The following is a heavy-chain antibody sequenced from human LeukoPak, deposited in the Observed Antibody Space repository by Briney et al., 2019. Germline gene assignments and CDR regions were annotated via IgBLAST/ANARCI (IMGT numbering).Heavy chain of an antibody. CDR2: ISYDGSNK. Sequence: PGGSLRLSCAASGFTFSSYGMHWVRQAPGKGLEWVAVISYDGSNKYYADSVKGRFTISRDNSKNMLYLQMNSLRAEDTAVYYCAKEARHYYDSSGYKGSYFDYWGQGTLVTVSS. CDR1: GFTFSSYG. J-gene: IGHJ4*02. V-gene: IGHV3-30*18. D-gene: IGHD3-22*01. CDR3: AKEARHYYDSSGYKGSYFDY.